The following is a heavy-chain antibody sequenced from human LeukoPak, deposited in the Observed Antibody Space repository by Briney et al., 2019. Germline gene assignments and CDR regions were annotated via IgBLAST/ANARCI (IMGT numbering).Heavy chain of an antibody. CDR3: ARLVVTARNDY. V-gene: IGHV3-48*01. Sequence: PGGSLRLSCAASGFTFSSYSMTWVRQAPGKGLEWVSYISSSSSTIYYADSVKGRFTISRDNAKNSLYLQMNSLRAEDTAVYYCARLVVTARNDYWGQGTLVTVSS. CDR1: GFTFSSYS. CDR2: ISSSSSTI. D-gene: IGHD2-21*02. J-gene: IGHJ4*02.